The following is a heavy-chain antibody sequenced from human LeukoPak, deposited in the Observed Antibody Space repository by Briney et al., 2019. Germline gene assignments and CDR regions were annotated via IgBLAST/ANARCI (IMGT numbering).Heavy chain of an antibody. J-gene: IGHJ4*02. V-gene: IGHV3-30*03. CDR2: ISYDGSNK. CDR1: GFTFSSHG. D-gene: IGHD2-2*01. Sequence: PGGSLRLSCAASGFTFSSHGMHWVRQAPGKGLEWVAVISYDGSNKYYADSVKGRFTISRDNSKNTLYLQMNSLRAEDTAVYYCARNPLKYCSSTSCYLFDYWGQGTLVTVSS. CDR3: ARNPLKYCSSTSCYLFDY.